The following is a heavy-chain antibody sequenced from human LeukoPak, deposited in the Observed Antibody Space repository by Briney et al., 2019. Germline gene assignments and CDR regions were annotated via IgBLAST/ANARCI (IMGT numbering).Heavy chain of an antibody. CDR1: GYTFTGYY. J-gene: IGHJ4*02. CDR3: ARRATSSGYYGYYFDY. Sequence: ASVKVSCKASGYTFTGYYMHWVRQAPGQGLEWMGIINPRGGSTSYAQKFQGRVTMTRDTSTSTVYMELSSLRSEDTTVYYCARRATSSGYYGYYFDYWGQGTLVTVSS. V-gene: IGHV1-46*01. D-gene: IGHD6-19*01. CDR2: INPRGGST.